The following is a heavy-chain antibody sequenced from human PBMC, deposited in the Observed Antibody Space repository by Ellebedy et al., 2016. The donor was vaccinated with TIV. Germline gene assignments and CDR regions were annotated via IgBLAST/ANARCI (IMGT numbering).Heavy chain of an antibody. CDR3: VRDMVQGMVARYLWFDY. D-gene: IGHD2-8*01. CDR2: ISAYTGNT. V-gene: IGHV1-18*01. CDR1: GYAFASYG. Sequence: ASVKVSCKASGYAFASYGISWVRQAPGQGLEWMGWISAYTGNTEFPQKFQGRVALTTDSSTSTAHMELRSLGSDDTAVYYCVRDMVQGMVARYLWFDYWGQGTLVTVSS. J-gene: IGHJ4*02.